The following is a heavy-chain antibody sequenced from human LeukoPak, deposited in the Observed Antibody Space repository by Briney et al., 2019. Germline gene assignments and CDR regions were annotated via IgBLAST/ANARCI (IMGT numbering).Heavy chain of an antibody. V-gene: IGHV3-21*01. D-gene: IGHD1-7*01. J-gene: IGHJ4*02. CDR1: GFTFSNYN. Sequence: GGSLRLSCAASGFTFSNYNMNWVRQAPGKGLEWVSSITTSSTYTYFADSVEDRFTISRDNAKNSLYLQMNSLRAEDTAVYYCAVSWNYGAYFFDYWGQGTLVTVSS. CDR2: ITTSSTYT. CDR3: AVSWNYGAYFFDY.